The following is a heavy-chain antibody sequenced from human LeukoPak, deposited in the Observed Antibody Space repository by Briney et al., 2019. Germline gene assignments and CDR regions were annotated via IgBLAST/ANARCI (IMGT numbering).Heavy chain of an antibody. D-gene: IGHD6-6*01. Sequence: SETLSLTCAVYGGSFSGYYWSWIRQPPGKGLEGIGEINHSGSTNYNPSLKSRVTISVDTSKNQFSLKLSSVTAADTAVYYCARLTSIAARPGNYYYYYMDVWGKGTTVTVSS. CDR3: ARLTSIAARPGNYYYYYMDV. CDR2: INHSGST. CDR1: GGSFSGYY. V-gene: IGHV4-34*01. J-gene: IGHJ6*03.